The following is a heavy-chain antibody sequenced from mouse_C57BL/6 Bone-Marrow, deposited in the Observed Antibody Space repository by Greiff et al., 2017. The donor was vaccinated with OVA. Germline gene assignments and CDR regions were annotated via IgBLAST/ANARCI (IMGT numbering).Heavy chain of an antibody. CDR2: IDPSDSYT. CDR1: GYTFTSYW. CDR3: ARLSY. V-gene: IGHV1-59*01. J-gene: IGHJ3*01. Sequence: VQLQQPGAELVRPGTSVKLSCKASGYTFTSYWMHWVKQRPGQGLEWIGVIDPSDSYTNYNQKFKGKATLTVDTSSSTAYMQLSSLTSEDSAVYYCARLSYGGQGTLVTVSA.